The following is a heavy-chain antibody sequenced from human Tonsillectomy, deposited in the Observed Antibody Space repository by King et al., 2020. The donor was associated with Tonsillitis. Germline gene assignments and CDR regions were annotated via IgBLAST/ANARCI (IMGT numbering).Heavy chain of an antibody. CDR3: AKHLLPQIVPSPLAYWYFDL. J-gene: IGHJ2*01. CDR2: IDPSDSYT. D-gene: IGHD3-22*01. Sequence: QLVQSGAEVKKPGESLRISCEGSGFSFTSYWISWVRQMPGKGLEWMGTIDPSDSYTNYSPSFQGHVTISADKSISTAYLQWRGLRASDTAMYYCAKHLLPQIVPSPLAYWYFDLWCRGTLVTVSS. CDR1: GFSFTSYW. V-gene: IGHV5-10-1*01.